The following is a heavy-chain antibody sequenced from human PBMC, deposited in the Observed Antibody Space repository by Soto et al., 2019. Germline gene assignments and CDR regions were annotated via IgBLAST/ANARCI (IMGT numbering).Heavy chain of an antibody. D-gene: IGHD2-15*01. Sequence: QVQLVESGGGVVQPGRSLRLSCAASGFTFSSYAMHWVRQAPGKGLEWVAVISYDGSNKYYADSVKGRFTISRDNSKNTLYLQMNSLRAEDTAVYYCARVPLTFRCSGGSCYGGMDVWGQGTTVTVSS. CDR2: ISYDGSNK. J-gene: IGHJ6*02. CDR1: GFTFSSYA. CDR3: ARVPLTFRCSGGSCYGGMDV. V-gene: IGHV3-30-3*01.